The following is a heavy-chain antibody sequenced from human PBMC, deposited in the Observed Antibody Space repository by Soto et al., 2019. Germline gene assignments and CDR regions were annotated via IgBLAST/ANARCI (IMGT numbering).Heavy chain of an antibody. J-gene: IGHJ6*02. CDR3: ARDLYSSSWYSGMDYYYGMDV. D-gene: IGHD6-13*01. V-gene: IGHV4-39*02. CDR1: GGSISTYNLF. CDR2: IHYGGNA. Sequence: SETLSLTCTVSGGSISTYNLFWAWVRQPPGKGLEWIASIHYGGNAYYSPSLTTRATISRDTSKNRVSLELRSVTAADTAVYYCARDLYSSSWYSGMDYYYGMDVWGQGTTVTVS.